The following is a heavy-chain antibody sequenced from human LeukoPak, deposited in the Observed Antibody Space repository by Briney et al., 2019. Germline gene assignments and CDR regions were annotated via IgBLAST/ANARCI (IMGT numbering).Heavy chain of an antibody. CDR3: ASSRGYNYGPPDY. CDR1: AGSSSSSSYY. J-gene: IGHJ4*02. D-gene: IGHD5-18*01. CDR2: IYYSGST. V-gene: IGHV4-39*01. Sequence: PSETLSLTSTVSAGSSSSSSYYWVWIRQPPGKGLEWIGSIYYSGSTYYNPSLKTRVTISVDTSKDQFSLKLSSVNAADTAVYDCASSRGYNYGPPDYWGQGTLVTVSS.